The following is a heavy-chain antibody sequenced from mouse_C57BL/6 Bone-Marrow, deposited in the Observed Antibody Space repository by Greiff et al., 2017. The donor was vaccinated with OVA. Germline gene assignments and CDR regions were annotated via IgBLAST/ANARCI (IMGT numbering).Heavy chain of an antibody. CDR1: GYAFSSSW. J-gene: IGHJ2*01. V-gene: IGHV1-82*01. CDR3: ANYALFDY. CDR2: IYPGDGDT. Sequence: QVQLQQSGPELVKPGASVKISCKASGYAFSSSWMNWVKQRPGKGLEWIGRIYPGDGDTNYNGKFKGKATLTADKSSSTAYMQLSSLTSEDSAVYFCANYALFDYWGQGTTLTVSS. D-gene: IGHD1-1*01.